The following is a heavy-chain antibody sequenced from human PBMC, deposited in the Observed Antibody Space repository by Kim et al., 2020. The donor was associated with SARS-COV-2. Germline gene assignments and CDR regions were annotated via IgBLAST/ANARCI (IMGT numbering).Heavy chain of an antibody. CDR2: ISYDGSNK. J-gene: IGHJ4*02. Sequence: GGSLRLSCAASGFTFSSYGMYWVRQAPGKGLEWVAVISYDGSNKYYADSVKGRFTISRDNSKNTLYLQMNSLRAEDTAVYYCAKDQQWLGFDYWGQGTLVTVSS. V-gene: IGHV3-30*18. CDR1: GFTFSSYG. D-gene: IGHD6-19*01. CDR3: AKDQQWLGFDY.